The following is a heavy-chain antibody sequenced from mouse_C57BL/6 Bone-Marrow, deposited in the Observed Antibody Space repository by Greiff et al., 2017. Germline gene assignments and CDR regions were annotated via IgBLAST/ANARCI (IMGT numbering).Heavy chain of an antibody. D-gene: IGHD1-3*01. CDR2: INPGSGGT. CDR1: GYAFTNYL. J-gene: IGHJ1*03. Sequence: QVQLQQSGAELVRPGTSVKVSCKASGYAFTNYLIEWVKQRPGQGLEWIGVINPGSGGTNYNEKFKGKATMTVDKSSSTAYMQLSRLTSEDSEVYFCGRLGTKVVADWYGDVWGTGTRVTVSS. V-gene: IGHV1-54*01. CDR3: GRLGTKVVADWYGDV.